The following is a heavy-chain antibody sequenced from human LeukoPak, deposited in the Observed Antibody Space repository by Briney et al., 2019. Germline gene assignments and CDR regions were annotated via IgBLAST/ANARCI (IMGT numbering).Heavy chain of an antibody. V-gene: IGHV3-11*05. D-gene: IGHD1-14*01. CDR1: GFTFKDFY. CDR3: VRARFTTFVYY. Sequence: GGSLRLSCAASGFTFKDFYMSWVRQAPGKGLEWVSYINHLGSQTDYADSVKGRFTISRVNAKNSLSLQMNNLSVDDTAVYYCVRARFTTFVYYWGQGTLVTVSS. J-gene: IGHJ4*02. CDR2: INHLGSQT.